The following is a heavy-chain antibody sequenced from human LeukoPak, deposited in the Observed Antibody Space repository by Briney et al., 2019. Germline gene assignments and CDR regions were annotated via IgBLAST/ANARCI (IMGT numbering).Heavy chain of an antibody. V-gene: IGHV3-30*18. CDR1: GFTFSSFR. CDR3: AKDGKKWQEPLES. Sequence: GGSLRLSCAGSGFTFSSFRMHWVRQAPGKGLEWVAVISYDGSNKFYPDSVKGRFTISRDNSNLYLQMNSLRAEDTAVYYCAKDGKKWQEPLESWGQGTLVIVSS. CDR2: ISYDGSNK. D-gene: IGHD1-14*01. J-gene: IGHJ4*02.